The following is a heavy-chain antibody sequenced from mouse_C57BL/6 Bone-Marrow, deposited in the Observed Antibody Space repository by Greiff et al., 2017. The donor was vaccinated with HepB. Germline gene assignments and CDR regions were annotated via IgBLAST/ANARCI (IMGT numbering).Heavy chain of an antibody. D-gene: IGHD1-1*01. CDR1: GYTFTSYW. J-gene: IGHJ1*03. CDR2: IDPSDSYT. V-gene: IGHV1-69*01. Sequence: QVQLQQPGAELVMPGASVKLSCKASGYTFTSYWMHWVKQRPGQGLEWIGEIDPSDSYTNYNQKFKGKSTLTVDKSSSTAYMQLSSLTSEDSAVYYCARPYYGSSYDWYFDVCGTGTTVTVSS. CDR3: ARPYYGSSYDWYFDV.